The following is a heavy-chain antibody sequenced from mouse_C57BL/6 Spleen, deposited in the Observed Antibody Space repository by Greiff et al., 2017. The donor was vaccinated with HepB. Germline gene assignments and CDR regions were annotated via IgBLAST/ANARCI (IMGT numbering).Heavy chain of an antibody. CDR1: GFTFSDYG. Sequence: EVKLMESGGGLVKPGGSLKLSCAASGFTFSDYGMHWVRQAPEKGLEWVAYISSGSSTIYYADTVKGRFTISRDNAKNTLFLQMTSLRSEDTAMYYCARPGGWLLPFAYWGQGTLVTVSA. CDR3: ARPGGWLLPFAY. CDR2: ISSGSSTI. V-gene: IGHV5-17*01. J-gene: IGHJ3*01. D-gene: IGHD2-3*01.